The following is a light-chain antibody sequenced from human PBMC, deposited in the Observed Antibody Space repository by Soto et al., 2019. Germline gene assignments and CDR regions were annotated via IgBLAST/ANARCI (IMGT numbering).Light chain of an antibody. CDR1: QRVSNH. CDR3: QQYGSSLT. CDR2: GAS. J-gene: IGKJ4*01. V-gene: IGKV3-20*01. Sequence: EMVLTQSPGTLSLSPGERATLSCRASQRVSNHFAWYQQKPGQAPRLLIYGASSRATGIPDRFSGSGSGTDFTLTISRLEPEDFAVYYCQQYGSSLTFGGGTKVDIK.